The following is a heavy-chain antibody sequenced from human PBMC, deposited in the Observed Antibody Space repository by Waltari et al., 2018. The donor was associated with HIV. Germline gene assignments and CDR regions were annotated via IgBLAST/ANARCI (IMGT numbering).Heavy chain of an antibody. D-gene: IGHD3-10*01. J-gene: IGHJ4*02. CDR2: IKQDGSEK. CDR1: GFHFGSHW. V-gene: IGHV3-7*04. Sequence: EVQLVEYGGGLVQPGGSLRLSCAASGFHFGSHWMSWVRQAPGKGLEWVANIKQDGSEKYYVDSVNGRFTISRDNAENSLYLQMNSLRAEDTAVYYCARGGFYGSGSKVNWGQGTLVTVSS. CDR3: ARGGFYGSGSKVN.